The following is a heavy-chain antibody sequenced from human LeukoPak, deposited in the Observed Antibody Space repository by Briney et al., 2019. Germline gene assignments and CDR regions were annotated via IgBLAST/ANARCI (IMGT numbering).Heavy chain of an antibody. V-gene: IGHV3-23*01. CDR1: GFTFSSYA. J-gene: IGHJ4*02. CDR2: ISGSGGST. CDR3: AKATSHCSGGSCYSSSDY. D-gene: IGHD2-15*01. Sequence: PGGSLRLSCAASGFTFSSYAMSWVRQAPGKGLEWVSGISGSGGSTYYADSAKGRFTISRDSSKNTLYLQMNSLRAEDTAVYYCAKATSHCSGGSCYSSSDYWGQGTLVTVSS.